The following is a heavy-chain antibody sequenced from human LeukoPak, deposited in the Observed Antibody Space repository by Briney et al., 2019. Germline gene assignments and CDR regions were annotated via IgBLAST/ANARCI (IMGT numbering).Heavy chain of an antibody. CDR1: GDIFSGNSGT. Sequence: SQTLSLTCALSGDIFSGNSGTWNWIRQSPSLGLEWLGRTYYKSKWYNDYAISVKSRIAINPDTSTNQFSPQLDSVSPDDTAVYFCGRGWLKTGIQYWGQGTLVTVSS. CDR3: GRGWLKTGIQY. D-gene: IGHD3-3*02. J-gene: IGHJ4*02. V-gene: IGHV6-1*01. CDR2: TYYKSKWYN.